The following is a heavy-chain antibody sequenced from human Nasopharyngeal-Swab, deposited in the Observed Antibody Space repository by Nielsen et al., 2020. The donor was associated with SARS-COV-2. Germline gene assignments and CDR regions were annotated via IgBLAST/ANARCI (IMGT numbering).Heavy chain of an antibody. CDR3: AKDHSQRHSDWLSSDGLDV. V-gene: IGHV3-30*18. CDR2: ISYDGSKR. J-gene: IGHJ6*02. CDR1: GFTFTIYV. Sequence: GESLKISCAASGFTFTIYVMHWVRQAPGKGLEWVAVISYDGSKRYFTESVKGRFTISRDNSKNTLFLQMYSLRADDTAVYYCAKDHSQRHSDWLSSDGLDVWGQGTMVTVSS. D-gene: IGHD3-9*01.